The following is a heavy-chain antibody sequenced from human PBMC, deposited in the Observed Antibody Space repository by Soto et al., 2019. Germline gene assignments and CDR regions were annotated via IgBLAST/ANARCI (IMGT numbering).Heavy chain of an antibody. V-gene: IGHV1-2*02. J-gene: IGHJ5*02. D-gene: IGHD3-3*01. CDR2: INPVSGTT. Sequence: ASVKVSCKASGYTFTDFYIHWVRQAPGQGPEWMGWINPVSGTTNYAQNFHGRVTMTRDTSISTAYMELIRLRSDDTAVYYCARIPLFGVVIAWFDPWGQGTRVTVSS. CDR1: GYTFTDFY. CDR3: ARIPLFGVVIAWFDP.